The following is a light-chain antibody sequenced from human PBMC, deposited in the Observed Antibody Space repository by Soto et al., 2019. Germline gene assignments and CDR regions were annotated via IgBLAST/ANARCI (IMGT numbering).Light chain of an antibody. Sequence: DIQMTQSPSFLSSSVGDRVTITCRASQAISNYLNWYQQKPGKAPNLLIFGAKTLQSGVPSRFSGSGSGTDFNLTINSLQPEDFATYFCQQSFTTPLTFGGGTKVDIK. V-gene: IGKV1-39*01. CDR3: QQSFTTPLT. J-gene: IGKJ4*01. CDR1: QAISNY. CDR2: GAK.